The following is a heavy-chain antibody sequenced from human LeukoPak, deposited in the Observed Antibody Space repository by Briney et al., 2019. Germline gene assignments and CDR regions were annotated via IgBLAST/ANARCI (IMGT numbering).Heavy chain of an antibody. CDR2: ISGYNGNA. V-gene: IGHV1-18*01. CDR3: ARDRNRNTYGMDV. Sequence: ASVKVSCKASGYTFTSYGISWVRQAPGQGLEWMGWISGYNGNANYAQKLQGRVTMTTDTSTSTAYMELRSLRSDDTAVYFCARDRNRNTYGMDVWGQGTTVTVSS. D-gene: IGHD1/OR15-1a*01. CDR1: GYTFTSYG. J-gene: IGHJ6*02.